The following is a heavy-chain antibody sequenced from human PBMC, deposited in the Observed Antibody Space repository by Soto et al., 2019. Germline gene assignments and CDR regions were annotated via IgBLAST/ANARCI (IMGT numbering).Heavy chain of an antibody. D-gene: IGHD5-18*01. CDR1: GFTFSSYG. V-gene: IGHV3-30*18. CDR3: AKDQGEYSYGLGPHFVYYYYGMDV. J-gene: IGHJ6*02. CDR2: IPYDGSNK. Sequence: PGGSLRLSCAASGFTFSSYGMHWVRQAPGKGLEWVAVIPYDGSNKYYADSVKGRFTISRDNSKNTLYLQMNSLRAEDTAVYYCAKDQGEYSYGLGPHFVYYYYGMDVWGQGTTVTVSS.